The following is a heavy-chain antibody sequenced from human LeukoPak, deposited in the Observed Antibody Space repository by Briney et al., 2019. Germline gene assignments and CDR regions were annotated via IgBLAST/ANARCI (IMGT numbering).Heavy chain of an antibody. J-gene: IGHJ3*02. Sequence: SETLSLSCSVSAGSISTYYWSWIRQPAGKGLEWIGRIYTSEGTNYNPSLKSRVTMSVDTSKNQFSLKLTSVTAADTAVYYCARDGGRTSSDAFEIWGQGTMVTVSS. D-gene: IGHD2-2*01. V-gene: IGHV4-4*07. CDR1: AGSISTYY. CDR3: ARDGGRTSSDAFEI. CDR2: IYTSEGT.